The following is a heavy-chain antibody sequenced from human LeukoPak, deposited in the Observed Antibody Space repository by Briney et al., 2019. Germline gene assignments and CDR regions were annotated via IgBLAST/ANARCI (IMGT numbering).Heavy chain of an antibody. D-gene: IGHD1-1*01. J-gene: IGHJ4*02. CDR2: ISYNGKT. Sequence: SETLSLTCTVSGGSMSSYYWMWIRQPPGKGLEWIGSISYNGKTNHNPSLKSRVTISVDTSKNQFSLKLSSVTAADTAVCYCTRLGPSLHWNPDYWGQGTLVTVSS. CDR1: GGSMSSYY. V-gene: IGHV4-59*01. CDR3: TRLGPSLHWNPDY.